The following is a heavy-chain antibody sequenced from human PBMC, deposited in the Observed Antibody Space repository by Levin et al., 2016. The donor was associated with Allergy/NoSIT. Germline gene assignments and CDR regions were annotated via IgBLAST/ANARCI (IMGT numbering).Heavy chain of an antibody. V-gene: IGHV4-59*01. J-gene: IGHJ2*01. Sequence: GSLRLSCTLSGGSISSYYWSWIRQSPGKGLEWIGYIYYSGATHYNPSLKSRVTISVDTSKNQFSLKLSSVTAADTAVFYCARGLVVFPIPTTPGNGGSFDLWGRGALVTVSS. CDR3: ARGLVVFPIPTTPGNGGSFDL. CDR1: GGSISSYY. D-gene: IGHD2-15*01. CDR2: IYYSGAT.